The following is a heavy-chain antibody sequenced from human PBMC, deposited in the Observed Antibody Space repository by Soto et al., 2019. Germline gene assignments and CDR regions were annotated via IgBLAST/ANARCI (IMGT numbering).Heavy chain of an antibody. D-gene: IGHD4-17*01. Sequence: ASVKVSCKASGYTFTSYAMHWVRQAPGQRLEWMGWINAGNGNTKYSQKFQGRVTITRDTSASTAYMELSSLRSEDTAVYYCARGTDYGDRNGHFDYWGQGTLVTVSS. CDR2: INAGNGNT. J-gene: IGHJ4*02. V-gene: IGHV1-3*01. CDR3: ARGTDYGDRNGHFDY. CDR1: GYTFTSYA.